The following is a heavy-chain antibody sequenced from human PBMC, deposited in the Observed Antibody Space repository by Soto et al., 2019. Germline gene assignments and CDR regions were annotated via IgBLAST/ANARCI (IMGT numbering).Heavy chain of an antibody. V-gene: IGHV4-34*02. Sequence: QVHLQQRGAGLLKPSETLSLNCVVSGESFSGYYWSWIRQTPRMRLEWIGEVDHRGSTTYNPSLKNRASISIDSSKNLFALELTSVTAADTALYFCARYEYGNSLYGVDVWGQGTRVTVSS. CDR3: ARYEYGNSLYGVDV. D-gene: IGHD1-7*01. CDR2: VDHRGST. J-gene: IGHJ6*02. CDR1: GESFSGYY.